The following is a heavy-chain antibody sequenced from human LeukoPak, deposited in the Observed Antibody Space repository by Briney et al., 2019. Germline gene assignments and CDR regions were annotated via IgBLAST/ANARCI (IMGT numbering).Heavy chain of an antibody. J-gene: IGHJ6*02. CDR3: ARDSPGSSRFYHYYGLDV. Sequence: GGSPRLSCAASRFAFSTYWMSWVRQAPGKGLEWVANIKEDGSEKYYVDSVKGRFTIYRDNAKNSLYLQMNRLRAEDTAVYYCARDSPGSSRFYHYYGLDVWGQGTTVTVSS. CDR2: IKEDGSEK. V-gene: IGHV3-7*05. CDR1: RFAFSTYW. D-gene: IGHD6-6*01.